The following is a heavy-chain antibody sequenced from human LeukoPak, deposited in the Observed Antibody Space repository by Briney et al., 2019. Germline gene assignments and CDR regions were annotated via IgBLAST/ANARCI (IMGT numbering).Heavy chain of an antibody. CDR2: ISSNGGST. V-gene: IGHV3-64D*06. CDR1: GFTFSSYA. CDR3: VKGQWGYCSGGSCYCFDP. J-gene: IGHJ5*02. Sequence: GGSLRLSCSASGFTFSSYAMHWVRQAPGKGLEYVSAISSNGGSTYYADSVKGRFTISRDNSKNTLYLQMSSLRAEDTAVYYCVKGQWGYCSGGSCYCFDPWGQGTLVTVSS. D-gene: IGHD2-15*01.